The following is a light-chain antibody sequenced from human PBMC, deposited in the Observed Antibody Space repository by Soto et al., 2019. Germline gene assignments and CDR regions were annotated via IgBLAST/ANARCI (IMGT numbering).Light chain of an antibody. Sequence: EIGLTQSPATLSVYPGDRVTLSCRASQSISINLAWYQHKPGQAPRLLIHAGSTRATGIPARISGSGSGTEFTLTISSLQSEDFAVYYCQQFRNWPWTFGQGTKVDIK. CDR1: QSISIN. J-gene: IGKJ1*01. CDR2: AGS. V-gene: IGKV3D-15*01. CDR3: QQFRNWPWT.